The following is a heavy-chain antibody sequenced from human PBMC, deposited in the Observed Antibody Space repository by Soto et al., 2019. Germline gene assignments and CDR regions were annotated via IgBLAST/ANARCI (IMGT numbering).Heavy chain of an antibody. CDR3: ARSVAVPGAHIDY. V-gene: IGHV4-59*01. D-gene: IGHD6-19*01. CDR1: GGCISGSY. Sequence: SETLSLTCSVSGGCISGSYCSWIRQSPGKGLEWLGYVYYTGSTNYSPSFRSRVSISVDTSKNEFSLRLSSVTAADTAVYFCARSVAVPGAHIDYWGQGTQVTVAS. J-gene: IGHJ4*02. CDR2: VYYTGST.